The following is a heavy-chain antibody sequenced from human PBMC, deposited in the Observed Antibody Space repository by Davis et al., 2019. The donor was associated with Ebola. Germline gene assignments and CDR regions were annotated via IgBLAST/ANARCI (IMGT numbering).Heavy chain of an antibody. CDR3: ARGPTGYVPYYFDY. CDR1: GYTFTSYA. Sequence: ASVKVSCKASGYTFTSYAMHWVRQAPGQRLEWMGWINAGNGNTKYSQKFQGRVTMTRNTSISTAYMELNSLRSEDTAVYYCARGPTGYVPYYFDYWGQGTLVTASS. J-gene: IGHJ4*02. D-gene: IGHD3-9*01. V-gene: IGHV1-3*01. CDR2: INAGNGNT.